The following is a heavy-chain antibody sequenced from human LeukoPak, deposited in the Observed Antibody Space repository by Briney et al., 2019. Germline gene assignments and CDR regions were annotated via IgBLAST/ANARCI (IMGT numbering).Heavy chain of an antibody. CDR1: GFTFSSYA. V-gene: IGHV3-30-3*01. D-gene: IGHD3-3*01. J-gene: IGHJ4*02. Sequence: GRSLRLSCAASGFTFSSYAMHWVRQAPGKGLEWVAVISYDGSNKYYADSVKGRFTISRDNSKNTLYLQMNSLRAEDTAVYYCASEFLEWLFGDYWGQGTLVTVSS. CDR2: ISYDGSNK. CDR3: ASEFLEWLFGDY.